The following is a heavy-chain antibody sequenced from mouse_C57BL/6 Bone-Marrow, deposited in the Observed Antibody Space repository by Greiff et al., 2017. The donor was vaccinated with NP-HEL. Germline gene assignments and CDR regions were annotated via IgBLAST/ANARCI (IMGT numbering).Heavy chain of an antibody. CDR2: INPYNGGT. CDR1: GYTFTDYY. J-gene: IGHJ1*03. Sequence: EVQLQQSGPVLVKPGASVKMSCKASGYTFTDYYMTWVKQSPGKSLEWIGVINPYNGGTSYNQKFKSKATLTVDKSSSTAYMELNSLTSEDSAVYYGARKGDRANYWYFDVWGTGTTVTVSS. D-gene: IGHD3-3*01. V-gene: IGHV1-19*01. CDR3: ARKGDRANYWYFDV.